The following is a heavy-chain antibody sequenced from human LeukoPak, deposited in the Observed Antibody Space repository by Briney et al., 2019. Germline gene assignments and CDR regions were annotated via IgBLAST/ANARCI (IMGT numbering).Heavy chain of an antibody. D-gene: IGHD2-2*01. CDR1: GYSFANYY. CDR2: INPDSGDT. CDR3: ARQSTHGDFDF. Sequence: GASVKVSCKASGYSFANYYIHWVRQAPGQGLEWMGWINPDSGDTNFAQKFQGRVSMTRDTSISTAYMELSRLKSDDTAVYYCARQSTHGDFDFWGQGTLVIVSS. V-gene: IGHV1-2*02. J-gene: IGHJ4*02.